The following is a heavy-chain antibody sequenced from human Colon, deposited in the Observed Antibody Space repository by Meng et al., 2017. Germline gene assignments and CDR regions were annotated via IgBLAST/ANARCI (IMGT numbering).Heavy chain of an antibody. CDR2: IYYGGHT. CDR1: GESYSVYC. J-gene: IGHJ4*02. V-gene: IGHV4-34*01. D-gene: IGHD1-20*01. CDR3: ARGITGTVTVPFDH. Sequence: QVQLQQWGAGLLKPSETLSLTCAVYGESYSVYCWTWIRQPPWKGLEFFGEIYYGGHTNYNPSLESRVTISLDKSKNQFSLKLKSVTAADTAVYYCARGITGTVTVPFDHWGQGTLVTVSS.